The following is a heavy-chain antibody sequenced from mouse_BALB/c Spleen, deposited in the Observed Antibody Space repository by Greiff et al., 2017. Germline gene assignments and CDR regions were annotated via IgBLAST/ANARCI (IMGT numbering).Heavy chain of an antibody. D-gene: IGHD2-2*01. J-gene: IGHJ1*01. CDR1: GYTFTDYA. CDR3: ATYGYDEDWYFDV. CDR2: ISTYYGNT. Sequence: QVQLKQSGPELVRPGVSVKISCKGSGYTFTDYAMHWVKQSHAKSLEWIGVISTYYGNTNYNQKFKGKATMTVDKSSSTAYMELARLTSEDSAIYYCATYGYDEDWYFDVWGAGTTVTVSS. V-gene: IGHV1-67*01.